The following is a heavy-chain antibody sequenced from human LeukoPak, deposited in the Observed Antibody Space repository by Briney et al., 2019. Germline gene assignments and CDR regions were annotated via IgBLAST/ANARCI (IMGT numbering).Heavy chain of an antibody. D-gene: IGHD3-10*02. CDR1: GGSISSYY. CDR2: INTSGYT. V-gene: IGHV4-4*07. Sequence: SETLSLTCTVSGGSISSYYWSWIRQPAGKGLEWIARINTSGYTNYNPSLKSRGTMSVDKSNNVFSLKLSSVPAADTAAYYCGGLVFGPGAAGWYFDLWGRGTLVTVSS. CDR3: GGLVFGPGAAGWYFDL. J-gene: IGHJ2*01.